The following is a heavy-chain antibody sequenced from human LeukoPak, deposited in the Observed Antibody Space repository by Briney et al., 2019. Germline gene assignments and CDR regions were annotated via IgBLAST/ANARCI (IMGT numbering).Heavy chain of an antibody. J-gene: IGHJ1*01. Sequence: PSETLSLTCTVSGGSISSYYWSWIRQPPGKGLEWIGYIYYSGSTNYNPSLKSRVTISVDTSKNQFSLKLSSVTAADTAVYYCARNYLYYYKAEYFQHWGQGTLVTVSS. CDR1: GGSISSYY. CDR2: IYYSGST. CDR3: ARNYLYYYKAEYFQH. D-gene: IGHD3-10*01. V-gene: IGHV4-59*12.